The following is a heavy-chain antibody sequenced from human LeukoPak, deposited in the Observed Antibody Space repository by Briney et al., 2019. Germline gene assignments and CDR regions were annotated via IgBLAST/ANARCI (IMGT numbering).Heavy chain of an antibody. V-gene: IGHV4-39*07. CDR1: GGSISSSSYY. D-gene: IGHD2-2*01. J-gene: IGHJ3*02. CDR2: IYYSGST. CDR3: ARYQPPQLHAFDI. Sequence: PSETLSLTCTVSGGSISSSSYYWGWIRQPPGKGLEWIGSIYYSGSTYYNPSLKSRVTISVDTSKNQFSLKLSSVTAADTAVYYCARYQPPQLHAFDIWGQGTMVTVSS.